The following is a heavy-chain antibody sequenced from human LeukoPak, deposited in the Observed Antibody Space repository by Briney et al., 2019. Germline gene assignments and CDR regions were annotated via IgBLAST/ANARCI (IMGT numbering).Heavy chain of an antibody. J-gene: IGHJ6*03. V-gene: IGHV3-33*06. CDR3: AKDGDAYIEYYYYYMDV. CDR1: GSTFSNYG. Sequence: GGSLRLSCVSSGSTFSNYGMHWVRQAPGKGLEWVALIWHDGSNKYYADSVRGRVTISRDNSKNTLYLQMNSLTAEDTAVYFCAKDGDAYIEYYYYYMDVWGKGTTVTVSS. CDR2: IWHDGSNK. D-gene: IGHD5-24*01.